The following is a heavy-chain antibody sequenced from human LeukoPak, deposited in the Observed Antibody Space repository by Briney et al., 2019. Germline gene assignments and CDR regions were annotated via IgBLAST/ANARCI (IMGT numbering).Heavy chain of an antibody. CDR2: ISGSGGST. CDR3: AKETGSSGYDYGDY. CDR1: GFTFSSYA. D-gene: IGHD5-12*01. Sequence: PGGSLRLSCAASGFTFSSYAMSWVLQAPGKGLEWVSGISGSGGSTYYADSVKGRFTISRDNSKNTLYLQMNSLRAEDTAVYYCAKETGSSGYDYGDYWGQGTLVTVSS. V-gene: IGHV3-23*01. J-gene: IGHJ4*02.